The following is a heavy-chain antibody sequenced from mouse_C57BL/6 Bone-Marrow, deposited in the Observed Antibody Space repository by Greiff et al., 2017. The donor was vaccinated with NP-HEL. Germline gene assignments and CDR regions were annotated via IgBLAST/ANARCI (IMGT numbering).Heavy chain of an antibody. V-gene: IGHV1-19*01. Sequence: VQLQQSGPVLVKPGASVKMSCKASGYTFTDYYMNWVKQSHGKSLEWIGVINPYNGGTSYNQKFKGKATLTVDKSSNTAYMELNSLTSEDSAVYYCASIPYYGSNYYAMYYWGQGTSVTVSS. CDR3: ASIPYYGSNYYAMYY. CDR2: INPYNGGT. J-gene: IGHJ4*01. D-gene: IGHD1-1*01. CDR1: GYTFTDYY.